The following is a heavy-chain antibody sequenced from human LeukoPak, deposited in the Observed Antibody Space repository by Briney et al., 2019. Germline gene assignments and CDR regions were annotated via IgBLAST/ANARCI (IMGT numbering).Heavy chain of an antibody. CDR2: ISSGGSTI. Sequence: GESLSLSYAACLFTFSSSSLNWVRQARGGGLEWVSYISSGGSTIYYADSVKGRFTISRDNARNSLYLQMDSLRDEDTAVYYCARDGYGDYLFDYWGQGTLVTVSS. CDR3: ARDGYGDYLFDY. D-gene: IGHD4-17*01. V-gene: IGHV3-48*02. J-gene: IGHJ4*02. CDR1: LFTFSSSS.